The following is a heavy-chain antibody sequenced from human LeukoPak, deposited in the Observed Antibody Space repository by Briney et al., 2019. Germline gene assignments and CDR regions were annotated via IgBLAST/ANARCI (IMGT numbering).Heavy chain of an antibody. CDR1: GGTFSSYA. CDR3: ARVSANTYYYGSGSYQYFDY. V-gene: IGHV1-69*01. CDR2: IIPIFGTA. J-gene: IGHJ4*02. Sequence: SVKVSCKASGGTFSSYAISWVRQAPGQGLEWMGGIIPIFGTANYAQKFQGRVTITADESTSTAYMELSSLRSEDTAVYYCARVSANTYYYGSGSYQYFDYWGQGTLVTVSS. D-gene: IGHD3-10*01.